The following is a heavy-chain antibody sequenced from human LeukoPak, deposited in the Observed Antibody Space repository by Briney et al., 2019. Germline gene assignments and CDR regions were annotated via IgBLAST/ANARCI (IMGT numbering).Heavy chain of an antibody. CDR3: ARSIVVVTAPYFDY. CDR1: GYSISSGYY. D-gene: IGHD2-21*02. CDR2: IYHSGST. J-gene: IGHJ4*02. Sequence: SETLSLTCTVSGYSISSGYYWGWIRQPPGKGLEWIGSIYHSGSTYYNPSLKSRVTISVDTSKNQFSLKLSSVTAADTAVYYCARSIVVVTAPYFDYWGQGTLVIVSS. V-gene: IGHV4-38-2*02.